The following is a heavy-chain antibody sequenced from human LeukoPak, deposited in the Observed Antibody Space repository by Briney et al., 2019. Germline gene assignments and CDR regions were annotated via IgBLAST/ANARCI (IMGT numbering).Heavy chain of an antibody. D-gene: IGHD3-10*01. V-gene: IGHV4-59*12. J-gene: IGHJ4*02. CDR1: GGSISSYY. Sequence: PSETLSLTCTVSGGSISSYYWSWIRQPPGKGLEWIGYIYYSGSTNYNPSLKGRVTISVDTSKNQFSLKLSSVTAADTAVYYCAGESYYYGSGSLTGYDYWGQGTLVTVSS. CDR2: IYYSGST. CDR3: AGESYYYGSGSLTGYDY.